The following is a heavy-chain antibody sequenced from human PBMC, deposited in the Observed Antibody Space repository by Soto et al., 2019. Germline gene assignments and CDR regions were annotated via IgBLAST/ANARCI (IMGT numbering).Heavy chain of an antibody. V-gene: IGHV3-53*01. CDR2: IYGGGST. CDR1: GFTFSSND. D-gene: IGHD3-22*01. J-gene: IGHJ3*01. Sequence: EVQLVESGGGLIQPGGSLRLSCAASGFTFSSNDMNWVRQAPGKGLEWVSLIYGGGSTYYADSVKGRFTISRDNSKNTLYLQMSSLRADDTAVYYCATRPLLPGAPWGQGTMVTVSS. CDR3: ATRPLLPGAP.